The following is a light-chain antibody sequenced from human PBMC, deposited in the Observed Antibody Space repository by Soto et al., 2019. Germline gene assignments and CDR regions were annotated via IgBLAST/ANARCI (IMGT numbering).Light chain of an antibody. V-gene: IGKV3-11*01. CDR2: DAS. CDR3: QQRSNWPPWT. CDR1: QSVRSY. Sequence: EIVLTQSPATLSLSPGERATLSCRASQSVRSYLAWYQQKPGQAPRLLIYDASNRATGIPARFSGSGSGTAFTLTISSLEPEDFAVYYCQQRSNWPPWTFGQGTKVEIK. J-gene: IGKJ1*01.